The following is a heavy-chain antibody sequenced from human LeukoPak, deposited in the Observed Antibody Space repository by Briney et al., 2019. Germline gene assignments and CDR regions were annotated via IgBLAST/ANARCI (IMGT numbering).Heavy chain of an antibody. D-gene: IGHD6-19*01. CDR1: GGSISSGSYY. CDR3: ARTQEAGYSSGRYDSYYSYYMDV. V-gene: IGHV4-61*02. CDR2: IYTSGST. J-gene: IGHJ6*03. Sequence: PSQTLSLTCTVAGGSISSGSYYWGWLRQPAGKGLEWIGRIYTSGSTNYHPSLKSRVTISVDTSKNQFSLKLSSVTAADTAVYFCARTQEAGYSSGRYDSYYSYYMDVWGKGTTVTIPS.